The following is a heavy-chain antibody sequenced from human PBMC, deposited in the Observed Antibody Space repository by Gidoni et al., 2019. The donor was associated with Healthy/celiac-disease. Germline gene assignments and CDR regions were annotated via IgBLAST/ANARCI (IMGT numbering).Heavy chain of an antibody. D-gene: IGHD5-12*01. Sequence: EVQLVESGGGLVQPGGSLRLSCAASGLTVSTNHMSWVRQSPGKVLGWVSVIYSGGSTYYADSVKGRFTISRDNSKNTLYLQMNSLRAEDTAVYYCAREGEMATITTATCGYYFDYWGQGTLVTVSS. CDR3: AREGEMATITTATCGYYFDY. CDR2: IYSGGST. V-gene: IGHV3-66*01. J-gene: IGHJ4*02. CDR1: GLTVSTNH.